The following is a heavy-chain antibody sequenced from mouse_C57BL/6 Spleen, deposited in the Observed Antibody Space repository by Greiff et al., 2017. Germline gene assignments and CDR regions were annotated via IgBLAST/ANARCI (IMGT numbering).Heavy chain of an antibody. V-gene: IGHV14-1*01. Sequence: VQLQPSGAELVRPGASVKLSCTASGFNITDYYMHWVKQRPEKGLEWIGRIDPTDGDTEYDPKFQGKATLTADKSSSTAYRQLCRLTSEDTAVYYWTTGGYYGGSSLAYWGQGTLVTGSA. CDR1: GFNITDYY. CDR3: TTGGYYGGSSLAY. CDR2: IDPTDGDT. D-gene: IGHD1-1*01. J-gene: IGHJ3*01.